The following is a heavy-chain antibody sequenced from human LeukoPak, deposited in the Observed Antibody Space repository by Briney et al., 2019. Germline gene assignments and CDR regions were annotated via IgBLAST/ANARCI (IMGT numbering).Heavy chain of an antibody. J-gene: IGHJ5*01. CDR1: GDSVSTNSAT. V-gene: IGHV6-1*01. Sequence: SQTLSLTYAISGDSVSTNSATWTRLRQSPSRGLEWLGRTYYRSKWNNDYAVSMKSRMTINPDTSKNQFSLQLNSVTPEDTAVYYCARLVGAAWFDSWGQGTLVTVSS. CDR3: ARLVGAAWFDS. CDR2: TYYRSKWNN. D-gene: IGHD1-26*01.